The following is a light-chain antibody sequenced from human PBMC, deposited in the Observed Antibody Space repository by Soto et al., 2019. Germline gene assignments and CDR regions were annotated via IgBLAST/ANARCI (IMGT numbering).Light chain of an antibody. CDR2: GAS. CDR1: QTVNND. CDR3: QRYTDWPLFA. J-gene: IGKJ3*01. Sequence: EIAMTQSPATLSVSPGERATLSCRASQTVNNDLAWYQQKPGQAPRLLIYGASTRATGIPARFSGSGSGTDFTLTSSRLQSADFAVYSRQRYTDWPLFAFGPGNRVDIK. V-gene: IGKV3D-15*01.